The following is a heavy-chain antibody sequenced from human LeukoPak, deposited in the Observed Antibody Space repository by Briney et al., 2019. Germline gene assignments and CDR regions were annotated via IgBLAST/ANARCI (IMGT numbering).Heavy chain of an antibody. CDR2: IKQEGSEK. J-gene: IGHJ4*02. CDR3: ARDPPYYYDSSGF. CDR1: GFTFSSYW. Sequence: GGSLRLSCAASGFTFSSYWMSWVRQAPGKGLEWVANIKQEGSEKYYVDSVKGRFTISRDNAKNSLYLQMNSLRAEDTAVYYCARDPPYYYDSSGFWGQGTLVTVSS. V-gene: IGHV3-7*01. D-gene: IGHD3-22*01.